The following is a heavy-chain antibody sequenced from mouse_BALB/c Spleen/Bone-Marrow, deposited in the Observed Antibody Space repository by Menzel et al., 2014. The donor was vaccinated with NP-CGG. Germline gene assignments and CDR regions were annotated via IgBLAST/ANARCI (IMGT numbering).Heavy chain of an antibody. CDR2: IWGDGST. Sequence: VMLVESGPGLVAPSQSLSITCTVSGFSLTGYGVNWVRQPPGKGLEWLGMIWGDGSTDYNSALKSRLSISKDNSKSQVFLKMSSLQTDDTARYYCARELGHYAMDYWGQGTSVTVSS. CDR1: GFSLTGYG. CDR3: ARELGHYAMDY. J-gene: IGHJ4*01. D-gene: IGHD4-1*01. V-gene: IGHV2-6-7*01.